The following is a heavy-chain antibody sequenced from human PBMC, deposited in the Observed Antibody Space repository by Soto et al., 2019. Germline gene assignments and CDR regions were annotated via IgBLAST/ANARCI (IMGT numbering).Heavy chain of an antibody. CDR2: INHSGST. J-gene: IGHJ6*02. D-gene: IGHD5-12*01. CDR3: ARDRGYSGYEQRPYYYYGMDV. Sequence: SQTLSLTCAVYGGSFSGYYWSWIRQPPGKGLEWIGEINHSGSTNYNPSLKSRVTISVDTSKNQFSLKLSSVTAADTAVYYCARDRGYSGYEQRPYYYYGMDVWGQGTTVTVSS. V-gene: IGHV4-34*01. CDR1: GGSFSGYY.